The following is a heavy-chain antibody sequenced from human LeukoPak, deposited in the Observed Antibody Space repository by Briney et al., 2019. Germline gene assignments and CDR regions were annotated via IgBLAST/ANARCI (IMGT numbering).Heavy chain of an antibody. D-gene: IGHD6-19*01. Sequence: PGGSLRLSCAASGFTVSSNYMNWVRQAPGKGLEWVSTFSGSGDTTYYADSVKGRFAISTDNSKNTLYLQMDSLRAEDTAVYYCAKSYSSGWFGLYFDSWGQGTLVTVSS. CDR1: GFTVSSNY. V-gene: IGHV3-23*01. CDR2: FSGSGDTT. J-gene: IGHJ4*02. CDR3: AKSYSSGWFGLYFDS.